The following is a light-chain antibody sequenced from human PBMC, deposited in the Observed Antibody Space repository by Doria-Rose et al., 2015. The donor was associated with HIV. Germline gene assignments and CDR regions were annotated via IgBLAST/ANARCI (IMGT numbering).Light chain of an antibody. CDR1: ISDLGGYNY. CDR2: DVN. CDR3: SSYTTSTTFV. V-gene: IGLV2-14*04. Sequence: PGQSITISCTGTISDLGGYNYVSWYQQHPGKAPKLMIYDVNKRPSGVSNRFSGSKSGNTASLTISGLQAEDEADYYCSSYTTSTTFVFGTGTKVTVL. J-gene: IGLJ1*01.